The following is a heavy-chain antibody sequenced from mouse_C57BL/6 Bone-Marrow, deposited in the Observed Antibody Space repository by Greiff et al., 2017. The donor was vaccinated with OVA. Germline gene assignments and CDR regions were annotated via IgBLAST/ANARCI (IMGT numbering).Heavy chain of an antibody. CDR3: ARSRRAMDY. V-gene: IGHV1-76*01. CDR2: IYPGSGNT. Sequence: VKVVESGAELVRPGASVKLSCKASGYTFTDYYINWVKQRPGQGLEWIARIYPGSGNTYYNEKFKGKATLTAEKSSSTAYMQLSSLTSEDSAVYFCARSRRAMDYWGQGTSVTVSS. CDR1: GYTFTDYY. J-gene: IGHJ4*01.